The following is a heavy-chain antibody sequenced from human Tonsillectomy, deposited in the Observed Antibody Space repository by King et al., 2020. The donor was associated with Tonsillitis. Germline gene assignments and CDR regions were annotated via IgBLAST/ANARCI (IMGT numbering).Heavy chain of an antibody. CDR3: ARLISLAGTALDY. J-gene: IGHJ4*02. V-gene: IGHV3-11*01. CDR1: GFIFTDYY. CDR2: ISTSDGT. D-gene: IGHD6-19*01. Sequence: VQLVESGGGLVKPGGSLRLSCAASGFIFTDYYMSWIRQAPGKGLEWVSYISTSDGTNYADSVKGRFTISRDNVQKSMYLRMNSLRVEDTAVYYCARLISLAGTALDYWGQGILVTVSS.